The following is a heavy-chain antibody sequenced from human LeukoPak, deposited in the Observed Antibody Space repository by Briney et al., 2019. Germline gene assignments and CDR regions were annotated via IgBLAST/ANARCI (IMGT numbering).Heavy chain of an antibody. V-gene: IGHV3-7*03. Sequence: GGSLRLSCEVSGFTFSTSWMSWVRKAPGKGLEWVANIKEDGSRINYVDSVKGRFTISRDNAKNSLYLQMNSLRAEDTALYYCARDYYDSSGYCFDYWGQGTLVTVSS. CDR3: ARDYYDSSGYCFDY. CDR2: IKEDGSRI. D-gene: IGHD3-22*01. J-gene: IGHJ4*02. CDR1: GFTFSTSW.